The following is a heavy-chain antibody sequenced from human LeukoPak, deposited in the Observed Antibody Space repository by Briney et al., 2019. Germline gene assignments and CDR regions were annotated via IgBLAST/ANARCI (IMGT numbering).Heavy chain of an antibody. Sequence: ASVKVSCKASGYTFTSYGISWVRQAPGQGLEWMGWISAYNGNTNYAQKLQGRVTMTTDTSTSTAYMELRSLRSDDTAVYYCARVRYYGSGSYLYYYYMDVWGKGTTVTVSS. CDR3: ARVRYYGSGSYLYYYYMDV. D-gene: IGHD3-10*01. J-gene: IGHJ6*03. V-gene: IGHV1-18*01. CDR2: ISAYNGNT. CDR1: GYTFTSYG.